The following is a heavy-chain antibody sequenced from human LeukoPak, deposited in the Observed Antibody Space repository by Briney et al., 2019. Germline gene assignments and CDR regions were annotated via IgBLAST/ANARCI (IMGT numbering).Heavy chain of an antibody. CDR2: MNPNSGNT. V-gene: IGHV1-8*02. D-gene: IGHD6-6*01. J-gene: IGHJ4*02. CDR3: ARSSSSVLDY. CDR1: GYTFTGYY. Sequence: ASVKVSCKASGYTFTGYYMHWVRQATGQGLEWMGWMNPNSGNTGYAQKFQGRVTMTRNTSISTAYMELSSLRSEDTAVYYCARSSSSVLDYWGQGTLVTVSS.